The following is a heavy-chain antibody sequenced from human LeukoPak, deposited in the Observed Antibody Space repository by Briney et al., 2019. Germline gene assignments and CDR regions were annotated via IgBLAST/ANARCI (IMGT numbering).Heavy chain of an antibody. CDR2: ISGNGGTT. J-gene: IGHJ3*02. Sequence: GGSLRLSCTASGFSFSSYAMNWVRRAPGKGLEWVSAISGNGGTTYYAASVKGRFTISRDEAKNSVYLQISSLRVEDTAVYYCAKSRALPDTDIMRRAFDTCGQGRMGTASS. CDR1: GFSFSSYA. V-gene: IGHV3-23*01. CDR3: AKSRALPDTDIMRRAFDT. D-gene: IGHD3-16*01.